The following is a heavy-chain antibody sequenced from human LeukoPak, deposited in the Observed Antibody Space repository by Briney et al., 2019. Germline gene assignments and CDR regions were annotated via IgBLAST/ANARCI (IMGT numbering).Heavy chain of an antibody. CDR3: ARDYAAVAGFDY. D-gene: IGHD6-19*01. V-gene: IGHV3-30*01. Sequence: SRDNSKNTLYLQMNSLRAEDTAVYYCARDYAAVAGFDYWGQGTLVTVSS. J-gene: IGHJ4*02.